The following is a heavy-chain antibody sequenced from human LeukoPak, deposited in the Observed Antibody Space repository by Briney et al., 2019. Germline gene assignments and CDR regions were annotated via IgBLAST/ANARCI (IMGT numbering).Heavy chain of an antibody. D-gene: IGHD3-10*01. J-gene: IGHJ4*02. CDR2: IKEDGSEK. CDR1: GFTFSTYW. V-gene: IGHV3-7*03. Sequence: GGSLRLSCAASGFTFSTYWMSWVRQAPGKGLEWVAIIKEDGSEKYYVDSVKGRFTISRDNAKNSLYLQMNSLRAEDTAVYCCARDGTPMVRVSFDFWGQGTLVTVSS. CDR3: ARDGTPMVRVSFDF.